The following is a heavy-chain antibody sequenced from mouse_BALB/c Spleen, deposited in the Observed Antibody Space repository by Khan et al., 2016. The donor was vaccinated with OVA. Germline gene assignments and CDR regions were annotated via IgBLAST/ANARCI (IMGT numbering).Heavy chain of an antibody. J-gene: IGHJ3*01. Sequence: VQLQESGAELARPGASVTLSCKASGYTFTDYYINWMRQRTGQGLEWIGEIYPGSDNTYYNEKFKGKATLTADKSPSTAYMQLSSLTSEDSAVYFCAREWAAWFPYWGQGTLVTVSA. V-gene: IGHV1-77*01. CDR1: GYTFTDYY. CDR3: AREWAAWFPY. CDR2: IYPGSDNT.